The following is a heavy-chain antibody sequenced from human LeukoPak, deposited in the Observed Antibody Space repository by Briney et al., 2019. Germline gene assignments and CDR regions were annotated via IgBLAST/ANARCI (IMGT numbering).Heavy chain of an antibody. V-gene: IGHV4-34*01. CDR1: GGSFSGYY. CDR2: INHSGST. D-gene: IGHD3-22*01. CDR3: ASSSGYYYAFDY. J-gene: IGHJ4*02. Sequence: SETLSLTCAVYGGSFSGYYWSWIRQPPGKGLEWIGEINHSGSTNYNPSLKSRVTISVDTSKNQFSLKLSSVTAADTPVYYCASSSGYYYAFDYWGQGTLVTVSS.